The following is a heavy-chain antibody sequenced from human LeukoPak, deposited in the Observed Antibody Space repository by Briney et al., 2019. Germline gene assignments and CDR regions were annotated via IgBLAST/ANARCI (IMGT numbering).Heavy chain of an antibody. J-gene: IGHJ1*01. D-gene: IGHD6-13*01. Sequence: SETLSLTCTVSGGSISSGSYYWSWIRQPAGKGLEWIGRIYTSGSTNYNPSLKSRVTISVDTSKNQFSLKLSSVTAADTAVYYCAREYSRLCFQHWGQGTLVTVSS. CDR1: GGSISSGSYY. V-gene: IGHV4-61*02. CDR3: AREYSRLCFQH. CDR2: IYTSGST.